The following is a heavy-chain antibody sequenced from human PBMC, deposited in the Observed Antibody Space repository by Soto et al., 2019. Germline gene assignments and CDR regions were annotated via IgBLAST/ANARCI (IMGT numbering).Heavy chain of an antibody. CDR3: ATMGTPATGLYYFDY. Sequence: QVQLQESGPGLVKPSQTLSLTCTVSGGSISSGNYYWSWIRQPPGKGLEWIGFISYSGSTYYNASLKSRVTISVDTSKNQFCLNLSFVTAADTAVYYCATMGTPATGLYYFDYWGQGTLVTVSS. CDR2: ISYSGST. V-gene: IGHV4-30-4*01. D-gene: IGHD1-7*01. J-gene: IGHJ4*02. CDR1: GGSISSGNYY.